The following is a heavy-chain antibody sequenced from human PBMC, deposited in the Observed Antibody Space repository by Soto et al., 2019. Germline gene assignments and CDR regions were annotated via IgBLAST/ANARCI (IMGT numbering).Heavy chain of an antibody. CDR1: GYTFSTYA. CDR3: ARGKGMEENYFYYGLDI. J-gene: IGHJ6*02. V-gene: IGHV1-3*01. D-gene: IGHD1-1*01. CDR2: LNGGTGQT. Sequence: ASVKVSCKASGYTFSTYAMHWVRQAPGQSLEWMGWLNGGTGQTRYSQKFQDRVIITRDTSASTGYMELSSLTSEDTAVYYCARGKGMEENYFYYGLDIWGQGPTVTSP.